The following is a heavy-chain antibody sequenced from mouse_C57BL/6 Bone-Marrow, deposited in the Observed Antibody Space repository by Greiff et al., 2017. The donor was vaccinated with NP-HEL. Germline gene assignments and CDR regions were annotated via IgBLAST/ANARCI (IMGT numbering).Heavy chain of an antibody. Sequence: QGKLKESGPGRVPSSHTLILTFSFSGFSLSTSGMGVSWIRQPSGKGLEWLAHIYWDDDKRYNPSLKSRLTISKDTSRNQVFLKITSVDTADTATYYCARKGYDYDGFAYWGQGTLVTVPA. CDR1: GFSLSTSGMG. CDR2: IYWDDDK. D-gene: IGHD2-4*01. J-gene: IGHJ3*01. V-gene: IGHV8-12*01. CDR3: ARKGYDYDGFAY.